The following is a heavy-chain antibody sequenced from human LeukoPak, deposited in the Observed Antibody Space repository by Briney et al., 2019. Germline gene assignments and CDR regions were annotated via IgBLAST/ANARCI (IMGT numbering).Heavy chain of an antibody. Sequence: SVKVSCKASGGTFSSYAISWVRQAPGQGLEWMGGIIPIFGTANYAQKFQGRVTITADESTSTAYMGLSSLRSEDTAVYYCARAGYSYGWAYFDYWGQGTLVTVSS. CDR3: ARAGYSYGWAYFDY. CDR2: IIPIFGTA. V-gene: IGHV1-69*01. CDR1: GGTFSSYA. D-gene: IGHD5-18*01. J-gene: IGHJ4*02.